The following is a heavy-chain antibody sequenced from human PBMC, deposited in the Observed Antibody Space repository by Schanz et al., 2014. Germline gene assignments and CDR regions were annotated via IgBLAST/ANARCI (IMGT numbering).Heavy chain of an antibody. D-gene: IGHD3-10*01. J-gene: IGHJ4*02. V-gene: IGHV3-33*01. CDR1: GLNFDYYG. CDR2: IGYDGSEK. Sequence: VQLVESGGGLVQPGESLRLSCATSGLNFDYYGMNWVRQAPGKGLEWVANIGYDGSEKYYVDSVKGRFTISRDNSKDTLYLQMSGLTPEDTAVYYCARGPIPIQGVPMDFWGQGTLVTVSS. CDR3: ARGPIPIQGVPMDF.